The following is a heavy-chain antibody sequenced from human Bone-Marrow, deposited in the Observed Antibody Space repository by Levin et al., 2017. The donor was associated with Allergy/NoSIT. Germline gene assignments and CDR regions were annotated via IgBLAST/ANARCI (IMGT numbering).Heavy chain of an antibody. CDR1: GFTFSSYA. Sequence: GESLKISCAASGFTFSSYAMSWVRQAPGKGLEWVSAISGSGGSTYYADSVKGRFTISRDNSKNTLYLQMNSLRAEDTAVYYCAKAMAGPDDYWGQGTLVTVSS. D-gene: IGHD3-10*01. CDR2: ISGSGGST. V-gene: IGHV3-23*01. J-gene: IGHJ4*02. CDR3: AKAMAGPDDY.